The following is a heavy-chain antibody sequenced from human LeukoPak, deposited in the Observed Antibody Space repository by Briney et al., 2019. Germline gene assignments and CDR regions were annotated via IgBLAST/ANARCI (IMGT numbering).Heavy chain of an antibody. Sequence: GGSLRLSCAASGFTFSSYGMHWVRQAPGKGPEWVAVISYDGNNKYYADSVKGRFTISRDNSKNTLYLQMGSLRAEDMAVYYCARDTTYYYDSSGYYGVDWFDPWGQGTLVTVSS. V-gene: IGHV3-30*14. D-gene: IGHD3-22*01. CDR3: ARDTTYYYDSSGYYGVDWFDP. J-gene: IGHJ5*02. CDR2: ISYDGNNK. CDR1: GFTFSSYG.